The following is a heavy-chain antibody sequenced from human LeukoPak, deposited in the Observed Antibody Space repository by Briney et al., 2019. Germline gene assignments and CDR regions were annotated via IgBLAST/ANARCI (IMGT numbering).Heavy chain of an antibody. CDR2: VSYSGIS. J-gene: IGHJ4*02. CDR3: ARQSVEMATDY. Sequence: RPSETLSLTCTVSGASISSYYWSWIRQPPGKGLEWIGSVSYSGISYYNPSLKGRVTISVDTSKNQFSLNLSSLTAADTAVYYCARQSVEMATDYWGQGTLVTVSS. CDR1: GASISSYY. D-gene: IGHD5-24*01. V-gene: IGHV4-59*05.